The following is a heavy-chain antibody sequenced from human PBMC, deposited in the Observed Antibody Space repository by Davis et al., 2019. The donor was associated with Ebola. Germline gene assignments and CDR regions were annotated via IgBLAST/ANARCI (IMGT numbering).Heavy chain of an antibody. CDR2: IYYSGST. Sequence: PSETLSLTCTVSGGSISSYYWSWIRQPPGKGLEWIGYIYYSGSTNYNPSLKSRVTISVDTSKNQFSLKLSSVTAADTAVYYCARDRGGWFGELLPDYWGQGTLVTVSS. CDR1: GGSISSYY. J-gene: IGHJ4*02. D-gene: IGHD3-10*01. V-gene: IGHV4-59*12. CDR3: ARDRGGWFGELLPDY.